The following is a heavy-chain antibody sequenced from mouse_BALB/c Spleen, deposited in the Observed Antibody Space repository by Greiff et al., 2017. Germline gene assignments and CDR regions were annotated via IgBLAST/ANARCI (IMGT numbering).Heavy chain of an antibody. J-gene: IGHJ4*01. V-gene: IGHV1-14*01. CDR2: INPYNDGT. D-gene: IGHD2-12*01. Sequence: QLQESGPELVKPGASVKMSCKASGYTFTSYVMHWVKQKPGQGLEWIGYINPYNDGTKYNEKFKGKATLTSDKSSSTAYMELSSLTSEDSAVYYCARLRRNYAMDYWGQGTSVTVSS. CDR1: GYTFTSYV. CDR3: ARLRRNYAMDY.